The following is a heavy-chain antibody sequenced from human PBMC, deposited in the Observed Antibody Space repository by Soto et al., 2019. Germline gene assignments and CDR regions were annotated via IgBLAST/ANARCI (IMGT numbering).Heavy chain of an antibody. D-gene: IGHD3-10*01. Sequence: GGSLRLSCAAAGFTFSSYSMSWVRQAPGKGLEWVSGFRTGGDDGTTYYADSVKGRFTISRDNSRNTLFLQMNSLRAEDTAIYYCAKKVNSGPGSQYFDYWGQGTLVNVSS. CDR1: GFTFSSYS. V-gene: IGHV3-23*01. J-gene: IGHJ4*02. CDR3: AKKVNSGPGSQYFDY. CDR2: FRTGGDDGTT.